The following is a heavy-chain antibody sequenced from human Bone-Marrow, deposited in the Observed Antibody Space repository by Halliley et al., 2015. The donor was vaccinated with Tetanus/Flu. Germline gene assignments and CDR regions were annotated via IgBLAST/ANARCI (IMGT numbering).Heavy chain of an antibody. CDR2: ISWSSSSI. CDR3: AKDVLSSSWRYLDS. D-gene: IGHD6-13*01. Sequence: SPRLSCAASGFTFDDYAMHWVRQAPGKGLEWVSGISWSSSSIGYVDSVKGRFTISRDNAKNSLYLQMNSLRVEDTALYYCAKDVLSSSWRYLDSWGQGTLVTVSS. V-gene: IGHV3-9*01. CDR1: GFTFDDYA. J-gene: IGHJ4*02.